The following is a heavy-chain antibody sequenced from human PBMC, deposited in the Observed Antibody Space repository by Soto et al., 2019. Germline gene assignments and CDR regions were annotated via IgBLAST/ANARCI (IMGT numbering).Heavy chain of an antibody. CDR3: AKDMSGGTTYYFDY. D-gene: IGHD1-7*01. CDR2: ISYDGSNK. Sequence: PGGSLRLSCAASGFTFSSYGMHWVRQAPGKGLEWVAVISYDGSNKYYADSVKGRFTISRDNSKNTLYLQMNSLRAEDTAVYYCAKDMSGGTTYYFDYWGQGTLVTVSS. J-gene: IGHJ4*02. V-gene: IGHV3-30*18. CDR1: GFTFSSYG.